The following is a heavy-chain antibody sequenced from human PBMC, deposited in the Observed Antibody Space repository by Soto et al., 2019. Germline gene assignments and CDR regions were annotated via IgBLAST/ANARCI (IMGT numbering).Heavy chain of an antibody. Sequence: QEQLVQSAAEVKKPGASVKVSCMTSGYTFNDYEINWVRQATGQGLDWIGWMNPNSGETVYAQRFQGRVTRTTSSSLSTAYLELSTLTTDDTAVYYCARIAMPARPRWYNWFDPWGQGTLVTVSS. CDR1: GYTFNDYE. V-gene: IGHV1-8*02. D-gene: IGHD2-2*01. J-gene: IGHJ5*02. CDR2: MNPNSGET. CDR3: ARIAMPARPRWYNWFDP.